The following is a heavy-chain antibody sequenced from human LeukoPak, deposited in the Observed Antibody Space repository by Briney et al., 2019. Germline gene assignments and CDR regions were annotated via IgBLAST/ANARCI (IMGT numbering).Heavy chain of an antibody. CDR3: ARGRTYYDILTGYYKRRGAFDI. J-gene: IGHJ3*02. CDR2: IYASGST. Sequence: EPSETLSLTCTVSGGSISGYFWSWIRQPAGKGLEWIGRIYASGSTNYNPSLRSRVTMSVDTSKDQFSLKLSSVTAADTAVYYCARGRTYYDILTGYYKRRGAFDIWGQGTMVTVSS. D-gene: IGHD3-9*01. CDR1: GGSISGYF. V-gene: IGHV4-4*07.